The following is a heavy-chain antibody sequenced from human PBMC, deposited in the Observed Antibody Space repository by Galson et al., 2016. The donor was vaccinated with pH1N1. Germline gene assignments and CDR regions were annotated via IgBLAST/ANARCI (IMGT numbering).Heavy chain of an antibody. CDR2: IYPGDSDT. D-gene: IGHD2-2*01. CDR1: GYSFTSYW. J-gene: IGHJ4*02. CDR3: ARLPYCDTTSCPFDY. V-gene: IGHV5-51*03. Sequence: QSGAEVKKPGESLRISCQGSGYSFTSYWIAWVRQMPGKGLEWTGIIYPGDSDTRYSPSFQGQVTISADKSISTAYLQWSSLRASDTAMYYCARLPYCDTTSCPFDYWGQGTLVTVSS.